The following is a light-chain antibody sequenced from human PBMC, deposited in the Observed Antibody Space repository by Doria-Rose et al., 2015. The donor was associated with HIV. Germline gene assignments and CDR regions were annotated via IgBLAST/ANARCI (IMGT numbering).Light chain of an antibody. V-gene: IGLV1-40*01. CDR1: SSNIGAGYD. CDR2: GNI. Sequence: QTVVTQEPSVSEAPGQRVTISCTGSSSNIGAGYDVHWYQQLPGTAPKLLIYGNINRPSGVPDRISGSKSGTSASLAITGLQAEDEVDYYRQSYDSSLSGYVFGTGTKVTVL. J-gene: IGLJ1*01. CDR3: QSYDSSLSGYV.